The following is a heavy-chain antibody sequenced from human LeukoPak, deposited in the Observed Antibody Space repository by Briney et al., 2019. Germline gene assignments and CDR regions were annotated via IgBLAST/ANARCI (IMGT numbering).Heavy chain of an antibody. J-gene: IGHJ5*02. CDR3: AKEGGPGYCSSTSCYHNWFDP. CDR2: IWYDGSDK. V-gene: IGHV3-33*06. CDR1: GFTFSSYG. D-gene: IGHD2-2*01. Sequence: GRSLRLSCAASGFTFSSYGMHWVRQAPGKGLEWVAVIWYDGSDKYYADSVKGRFTISRDNSKNTLYLQMSSLRAEDTAVYYCAKEGGPGYCSSTSCYHNWFDPWGQGTLVTVSS.